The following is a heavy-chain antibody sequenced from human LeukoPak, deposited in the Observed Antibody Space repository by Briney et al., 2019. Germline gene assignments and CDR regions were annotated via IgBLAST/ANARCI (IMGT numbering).Heavy chain of an antibody. J-gene: IGHJ4*02. D-gene: IGHD2-2*01. CDR3: ARDGSGFRGYCSSTSCSFDN. CDR2: ISYDGSNK. CDR1: GFTFSSYA. Sequence: GGSLRLSCAASGFTFSSYAMHWVRQAPGKGLEWVAVISYDGSNKYYADSVKGRFTISRDNSKNTLYLQMNSLRAEDTAVYYCARDGSGFRGYCSSTSCSFDNWGQGTLVTVSS. V-gene: IGHV3-30-3*01.